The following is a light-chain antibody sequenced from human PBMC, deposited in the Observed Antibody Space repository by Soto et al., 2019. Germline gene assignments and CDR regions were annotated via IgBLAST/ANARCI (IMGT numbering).Light chain of an antibody. CDR3: CSFTSSNTHV. Sequence: QSAPTQPASVSGSPGQSITISCTGTSSDVGGYNLVAWYQQHPGKVPKVIIFEDTKRPSGVSGRFSGSKSGNTASLTISGLQAEDEADYYCCSFTSSNTHVFGTGTKVTVL. V-gene: IGLV2-23*01. CDR1: SSDVGGYNL. J-gene: IGLJ1*01. CDR2: EDT.